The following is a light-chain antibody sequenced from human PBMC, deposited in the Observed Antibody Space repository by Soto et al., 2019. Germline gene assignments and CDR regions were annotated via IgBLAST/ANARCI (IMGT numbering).Light chain of an antibody. CDR1: QSVSSR. Sequence: EIVMTQSPGTLSLSPGERATLSCRASQSVSSRLAWYQQKPGQAPRLPISGASSRATGIPDRFSGSGSGTDFTLTISRLEPEDFALYYCQHYVERSPITFGQGTRLEIK. CDR3: QHYVERSPIT. J-gene: IGKJ5*01. V-gene: IGKV3-20*01. CDR2: GAS.